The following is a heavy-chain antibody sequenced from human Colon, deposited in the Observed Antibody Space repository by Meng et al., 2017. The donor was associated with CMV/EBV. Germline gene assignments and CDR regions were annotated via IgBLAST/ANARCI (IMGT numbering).Heavy chain of an antibody. CDR2: IYHSGST. J-gene: IGHJ5*02. CDR3: ARVFPPIFGIVKNSFNWFDP. D-gene: IGHD3-3*01. Sequence: SETLSLTCTVSGYSISSGYYWGWIRQPPGKGLEWIGSIYHSGSTYYNPSLKSRVTISVDTSKNQFSLKLSSVTAADTAVYYCARVFPPIFGIVKNSFNWFDPWGQGILVTVSS. CDR1: GYSISSGYY. V-gene: IGHV4-38-2*02.